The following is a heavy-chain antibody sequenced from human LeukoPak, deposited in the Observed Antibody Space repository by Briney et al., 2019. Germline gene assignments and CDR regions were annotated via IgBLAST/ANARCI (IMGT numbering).Heavy chain of an antibody. CDR1: GFTFSSSA. D-gene: IGHD3-3*01. CDR2: ISYDESNK. CDR3: ARGTDTKPFWSGYWVDV. V-gene: IGHV3-30*03. J-gene: IGHJ6*02. Sequence: GGSLRLSCAASGFTFSSSAMHWVRQAPGKGLEWVAVISYDESNKYYADSVKGRFTISRDNSKNTLYLQMNSLRAEDTAVYYCARGTDTKPFWSGYWVDVWGQRTTATVSS.